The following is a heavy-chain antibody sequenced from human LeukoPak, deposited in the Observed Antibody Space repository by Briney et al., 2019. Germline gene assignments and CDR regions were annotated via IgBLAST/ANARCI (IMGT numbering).Heavy chain of an antibody. J-gene: IGHJ4*02. CDR2: IGTSGNTI. V-gene: IGHV3-48*01. Sequence: GGSLRLSCAASGFTFSGYIMNSVRQAPGKGLEWVSFIGTSGNTIYYADSVKGRFTVSRDNAKNSLYLQMNSLRVEDTAVYYCARDQWLDYWGQGTLVTVSS. CDR3: ARDQWLDY. D-gene: IGHD6-19*01. CDR1: GFTFSGYI.